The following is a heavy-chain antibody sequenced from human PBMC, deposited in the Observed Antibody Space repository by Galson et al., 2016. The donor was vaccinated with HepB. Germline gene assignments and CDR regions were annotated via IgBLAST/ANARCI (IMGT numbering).Heavy chain of an antibody. CDR2: IYYSGST. V-gene: IGHV4-39*01. CDR3: ARYRSPVVTAIPD. CDR1: GGSISSSRYY. D-gene: IGHD2-21*02. Sequence: SETLSLTCTVSGGSISSSRYYWGWIRQPPGKGLEWIGSIYYSGSTDYNPSLKSRVTISVDTSKNQFSLKVRSVTAAETAVYYCARYRSPVVTAIPDWGQGTLVTVSS. J-gene: IGHJ4*02.